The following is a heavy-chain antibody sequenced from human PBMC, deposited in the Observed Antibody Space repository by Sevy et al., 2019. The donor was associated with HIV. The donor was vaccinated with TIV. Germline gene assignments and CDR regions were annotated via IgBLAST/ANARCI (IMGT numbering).Heavy chain of an antibody. Sequence: GGSLRLSCAASGFSVNSNYMTWVRQAPGKGLDWVSIIYSDGSTKYADALKGRFTISRDNSKNTMYLQMNSLRVEDTAVYYCARGGTIFGLVRYYFDHWGQGTLVTVSS. J-gene: IGHJ4*02. CDR2: IYSDGST. V-gene: IGHV3-66*01. CDR1: GFSVNSNY. D-gene: IGHD3-3*01. CDR3: ARGGTIFGLVRYYFDH.